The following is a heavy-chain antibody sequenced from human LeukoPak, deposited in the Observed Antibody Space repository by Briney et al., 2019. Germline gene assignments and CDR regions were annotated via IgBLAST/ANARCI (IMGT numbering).Heavy chain of an antibody. D-gene: IGHD2-21*02. CDR1: GFTFDDYG. CDR3: AREDCGGDCYFDY. Sequence: GGSLRLSCAASGFTFDDYGMSWVRQAPGKGLEWVSVIYSGGSTYYADSVKGRFTISRDNSKNTLYLQMNSLRAEDTAVYYCAREDCGGDCYFDYWGQGTLVTVSS. J-gene: IGHJ4*02. V-gene: IGHV3-53*01. CDR2: IYSGGST.